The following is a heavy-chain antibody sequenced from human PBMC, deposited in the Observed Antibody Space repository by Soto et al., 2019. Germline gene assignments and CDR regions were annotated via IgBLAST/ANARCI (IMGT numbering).Heavy chain of an antibody. Sequence: GGSLRLSCAASGFTFSSYSMNWVRQAPGKVLEWVSSISSSSSYIYYADSVKGRFTISRDNAKNSLYLQMNSLRADDTAVYYCAKDQASGQGSFDSWGQGTLVTVSS. CDR2: ISSSSSYI. CDR1: GFTFSSYS. D-gene: IGHD2-15*01. V-gene: IGHV3-21*01. CDR3: AKDQASGQGSFDS. J-gene: IGHJ4*02.